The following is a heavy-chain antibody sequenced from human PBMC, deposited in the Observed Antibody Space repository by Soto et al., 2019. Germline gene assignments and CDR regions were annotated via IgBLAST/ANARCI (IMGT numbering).Heavy chain of an antibody. J-gene: IGHJ1*01. Sequence: EVQLLESGGGLVQPGGSLKISCAVSGFTFSSYAMSWVRQAPGKGLEWVSGISGTGSVTNYAESVKGRFTISRDNAKNTLYLEMKSLRVEDTAVYNCAKDVHYDIVTGIEYFDHWGQGTLVTVSS. CDR3: AKDVHYDIVTGIEYFDH. D-gene: IGHD3-9*01. CDR1: GFTFSSYA. CDR2: ISGTGSVT. V-gene: IGHV3-23*01.